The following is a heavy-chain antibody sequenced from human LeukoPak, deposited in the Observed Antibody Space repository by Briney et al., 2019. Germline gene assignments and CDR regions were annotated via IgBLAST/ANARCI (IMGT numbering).Heavy chain of an antibody. CDR2: ISGSGGST. D-gene: IGHD6-19*01. CDR3: AKVESSGWFTNYYYGMDV. J-gene: IGHJ6*02. V-gene: IGHV3-23*01. Sequence: GGSLRLSCAASGFTFSSYAMSWVRQAPGKGLEWVSAISGSGGSTYYADSVKGRFTISRDNSKNTLYLQMNSLRAEDTAVYYCAKVESSGWFTNYYYGMDVWGQGTTVTVSS. CDR1: GFTFSSYA.